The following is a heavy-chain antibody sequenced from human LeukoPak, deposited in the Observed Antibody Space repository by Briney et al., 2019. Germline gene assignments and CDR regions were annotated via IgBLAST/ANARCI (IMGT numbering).Heavy chain of an antibody. V-gene: IGHV4-39*01. Sequence: SETLSLTCTVSGGSISRSSYYWGWIRQPPGKGLEWIGSIYYSGNTYYNPSLKSRVSISADTSKNQFSLRLSSVNAADTAVYYCASPGYTSGWSDFDYWGQGALVTVSS. J-gene: IGHJ4*02. CDR3: ASPGYTSGWSDFDY. CDR2: IYYSGNT. CDR1: GGSISRSSYY. D-gene: IGHD6-19*01.